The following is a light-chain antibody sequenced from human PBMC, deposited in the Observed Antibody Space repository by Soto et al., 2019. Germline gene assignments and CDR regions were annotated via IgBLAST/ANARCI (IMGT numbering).Light chain of an antibody. CDR1: QSVSNNY. V-gene: IGKV3-20*01. Sequence: EIVLTQSPGTLSLSPGERATLSCRASQSVSNNYLAWYQQKPGQAPRLLIYGASSRATGIPDRFSGSGSGTDFTLTISRLEPEDFAVYYCQQYGRSQTFGQGTKVDIK. CDR3: QQYGRSQT. J-gene: IGKJ1*01. CDR2: GAS.